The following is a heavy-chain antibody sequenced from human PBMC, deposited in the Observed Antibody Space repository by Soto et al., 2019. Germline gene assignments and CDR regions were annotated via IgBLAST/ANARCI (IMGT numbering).Heavy chain of an antibody. V-gene: IGHV1-18*01. D-gene: IGHD6-6*01. CDR1: GYTFTSYG. CDR3: ARGESIGDV. CDR2: ISAYNGKT. Sequence: QVQLVQSGAEVKKPGASVKVSCKASGYTFTSYGIIWVRQAHGQGLEWMGWISAYNGKTNYAQKLQGRGTMTTDTPTSPAAMELRRLRSDETAVSCCARGESIGDVWGKGTTVTVSS. J-gene: IGHJ6*04.